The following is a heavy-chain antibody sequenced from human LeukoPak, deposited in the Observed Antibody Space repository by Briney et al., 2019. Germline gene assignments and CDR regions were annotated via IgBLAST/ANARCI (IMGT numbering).Heavy chain of an antibody. D-gene: IGHD6-13*01. CDR2: IYHSGST. V-gene: IGHV4-30-2*01. Sequence: PSETLSLTCAVSGGSISSGGYSWSWIRQPPGKGLEWIGYIYHSGSTYYNPSLKSRVTISVDRSKNQFSLKLSSVTAADTAVYYCARSPAAGTPQDNYFDYWGQGTLVTVSS. J-gene: IGHJ4*02. CDR3: ARSPAAGTPQDNYFDY. CDR1: GGSISSGGYS.